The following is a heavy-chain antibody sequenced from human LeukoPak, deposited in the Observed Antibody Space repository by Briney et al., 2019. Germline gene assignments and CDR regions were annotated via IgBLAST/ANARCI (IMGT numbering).Heavy chain of an antibody. CDR3: AKWGDYDVLTGYYDSDY. CDR1: GFTFSNYA. V-gene: IGHV3-23*01. J-gene: IGHJ4*02. D-gene: IGHD3-9*01. Sequence: PGASLRLSCAASGFTFSNYAMSWVRQAPGKGLEWVSAIGGSGGTTSYADSVKGRFTISRDNSKNTLYLQMRSLRAEDTAVYYCAKWGDYDVLTGYYDSDYWGQGTLVTVSS. CDR2: IGGSGGTT.